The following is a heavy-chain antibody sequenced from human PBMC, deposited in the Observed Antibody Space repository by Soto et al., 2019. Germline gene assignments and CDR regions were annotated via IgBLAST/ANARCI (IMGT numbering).Heavy chain of an antibody. CDR3: ARRPMIGPVAENAFDI. Sequence: QLVLQESGPGLVKSSETLSLTCSVSGGSISSSSYYWNWISQSPGKGLEWIGSVYYSGTTYYNPSLKGRVTISVDTYNQFSLRLSSVTAADTAYYFCARRPMIGPVAENAFDIWGQGTRVTVSS. CDR2: VYYSGTT. J-gene: IGHJ3*02. D-gene: IGHD6-19*01. CDR1: GGSISSSSYY. V-gene: IGHV4-39*01.